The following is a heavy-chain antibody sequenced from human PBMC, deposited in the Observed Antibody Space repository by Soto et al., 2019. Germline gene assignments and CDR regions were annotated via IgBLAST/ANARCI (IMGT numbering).Heavy chain of an antibody. J-gene: IGHJ5*02. D-gene: IGHD2-2*01. V-gene: IGHV4-39*01. CDR3: ARGSLGYCSSTSCPRVWWFDP. CDR1: GGSISSSSYY. CDR2: IYYSGST. Sequence: SETLSLTCTVSGGSISSSSYYWGWIRQPPGKGLEWIGSIYYSGSTYYNPSLKSRVTISVDTSKNQFSLKLSSVTAADTAVYYCARGSLGYCSSTSCPRVWWFDPWGQGTPVTVS.